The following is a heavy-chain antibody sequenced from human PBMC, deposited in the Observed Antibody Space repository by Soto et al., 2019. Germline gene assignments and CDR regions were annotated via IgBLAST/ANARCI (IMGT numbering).Heavy chain of an antibody. Sequence: TGGSLRLSCAASGFTFSSYAMGWVRQGPGKGLEWVAVVSIGGSTHYADSVRGRFTISRDNSKNTLSLQMNSLTAEDSAFYFCARSPRSSPYFDYWGQGALVTVSS. J-gene: IGHJ4*02. CDR2: VSIGGST. V-gene: IGHV3-23*01. CDR1: GFTFSSYA. CDR3: ARSPRSSPYFDY. D-gene: IGHD6-13*01.